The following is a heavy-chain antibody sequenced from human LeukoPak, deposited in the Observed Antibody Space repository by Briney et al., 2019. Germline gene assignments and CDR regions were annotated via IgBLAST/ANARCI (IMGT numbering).Heavy chain of an antibody. V-gene: IGHV4-34*01. CDR1: GGSFSGYY. J-gene: IGHJ6*03. CDR3: ARYYDFWKNYYYYRDV. CDR2: INHSGST. D-gene: IGHD3-3*01. Sequence: SETLSLTCAVYGGSFSGYYWSWIRQPPGKGLEWIGEINHSGSTTYNPSLKSRVTISVDTSKNQFSLKLSSVAAADTAVYYCARYYDFWKNYYYYRDVWGKGTTVTVSS.